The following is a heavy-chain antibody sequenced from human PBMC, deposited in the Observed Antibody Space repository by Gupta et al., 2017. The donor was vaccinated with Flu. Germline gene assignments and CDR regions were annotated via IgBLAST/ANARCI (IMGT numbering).Heavy chain of an antibody. D-gene: IGHD3-9*01. Sequence: QMQLVESGGGVVLPGKSLRLSCAASGFSFSAHGMHWVRQAPGKRLEWVAVIWNDGNDKYYAESVKGRFIISRDNSKNMLYLQMNSLRAEDTAVYYCAREHYDISTGYYNHMDVWGKGTMVTVSS. CDR3: AREHYDISTGYYNHMDV. J-gene: IGHJ6*03. V-gene: IGHV3-33*01. CDR2: IWNDGNDK. CDR1: GFSFSAHG.